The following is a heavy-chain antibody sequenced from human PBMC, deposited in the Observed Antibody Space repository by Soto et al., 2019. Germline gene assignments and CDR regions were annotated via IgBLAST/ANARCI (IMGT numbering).Heavy chain of an antibody. CDR2: IYYSGST. D-gene: IGHD3-16*01. CDR3: ARDEVGEGRDYYYYGMDV. V-gene: IGHV4-31*03. CDR1: GGSISSGGYY. J-gene: IGHJ6*02. Sequence: QVQLQESGPGLVKPSQTLSLTCTVSGGSISSGGYYWSWIRQHPGKGLEWIGYIYYSGSTYYNPSLKGRVTLSVDTSNNQFSLQLSSVTAADTAVYYCARDEVGEGRDYYYYGMDVWGQGTTVTVSS.